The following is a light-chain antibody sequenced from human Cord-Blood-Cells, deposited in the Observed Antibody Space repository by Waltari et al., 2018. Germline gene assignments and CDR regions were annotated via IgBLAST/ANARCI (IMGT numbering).Light chain of an antibody. CDR3: QQYGSSIT. Sequence: IVLTQSPGTRSLSPGERATLSCRASQSVSSGYLAWYQQKPGQAPRLLIYGASSRATGIPDRFSGSGSGTDFTLTISRLEPEDFAVYYCQQYGSSITFGQGTRLEIK. V-gene: IGKV3-20*01. J-gene: IGKJ5*01. CDR2: GAS. CDR1: QSVSSGY.